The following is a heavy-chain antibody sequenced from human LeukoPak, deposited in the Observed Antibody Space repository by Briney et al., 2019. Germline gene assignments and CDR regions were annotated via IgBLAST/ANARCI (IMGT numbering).Heavy chain of an antibody. Sequence: GGALRLSCAASGFPSSSYAMNWVRQAPGKGLEWVSVIAGSDGFTQYADSVKGRFTISRGNSKNTVYLQMNRLRVEDTALYYCVRSLDYWGQGTLVTVSS. CDR2: IAGSDGFT. CDR3: VRSLDY. CDR1: GFPSSSYA. V-gene: IGHV3-23*01. J-gene: IGHJ4*02.